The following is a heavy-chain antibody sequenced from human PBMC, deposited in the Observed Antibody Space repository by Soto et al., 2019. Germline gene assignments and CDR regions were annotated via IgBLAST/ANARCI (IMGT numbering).Heavy chain of an antibody. D-gene: IGHD3-22*01. V-gene: IGHV4-59*01. CDR3: ARVTTGDFDY. Sequence: ASETLSLTCTVSGGSISSYYWSWIRQPPGKGLEWIGYIYYSGSTNYNPSLKSRVTISVDTSKNQFSLKLSSVTAADTAVYYCARVTTGDFDYWGQGTLVTVSS. J-gene: IGHJ4*02. CDR1: GGSISSYY. CDR2: IYYSGST.